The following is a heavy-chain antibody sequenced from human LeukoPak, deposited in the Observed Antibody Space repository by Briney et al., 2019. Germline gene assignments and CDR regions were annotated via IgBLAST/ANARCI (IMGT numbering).Heavy chain of an antibody. CDR2: IYYSGST. CDR3: ATGRVRAVAFDY. CDR1: GVSISSYY. J-gene: IGHJ4*02. D-gene: IGHD6-19*01. V-gene: IGHV4-59*08. Sequence: KASVTLSLTCTVSGVSISSYYWSWIRQPPGKGLEWIGYIYYSGSTNYNPSLKSRVTISVETSKNQFSLKLSSATAADTAVYYCATGRVRAVAFDYWGQGTLVTVSS.